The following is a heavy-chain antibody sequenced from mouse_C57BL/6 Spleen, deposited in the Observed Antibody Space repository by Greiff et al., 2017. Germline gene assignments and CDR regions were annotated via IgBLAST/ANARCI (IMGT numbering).Heavy chain of an antibody. Sequence: EVKLMESGAELVRPGASVKLSCTASGFNIKDDYMHWVKQRPEQGLEWIGWIDPENGDTEYASKFQGKATITADTSSNTAYLQLSSLTSEDTAVYYCTTDYSNYRFAYWGQGTLVTVSA. D-gene: IGHD2-5*01. V-gene: IGHV14-4*01. CDR1: GFNIKDDY. CDR3: TTDYSNYRFAY. CDR2: IDPENGDT. J-gene: IGHJ3*01.